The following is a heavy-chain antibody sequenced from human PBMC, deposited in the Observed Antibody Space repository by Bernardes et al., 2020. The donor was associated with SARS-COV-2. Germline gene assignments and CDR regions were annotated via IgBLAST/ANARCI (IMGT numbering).Heavy chain of an antibody. J-gene: IGHJ6*02. CDR2: FDPEDGET. Sequence: ASAKVACKVSGYTLTELSMHWVRQAPGKGLEWMGGFDPEDGETIYAQKFQGRVTMTEDTSTDTAYMELSSLRSEDTAVYYCATGVAVAGTPRLYYYYYGMDVWGQGTTVTVSS. CDR1: GYTLTELS. V-gene: IGHV1-24*01. D-gene: IGHD6-19*01. CDR3: ATGVAVAGTPRLYYYYYGMDV.